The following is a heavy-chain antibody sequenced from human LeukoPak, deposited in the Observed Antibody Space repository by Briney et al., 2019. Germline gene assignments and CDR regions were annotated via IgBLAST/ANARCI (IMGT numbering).Heavy chain of an antibody. J-gene: IGHJ4*02. CDR2: ISGSDGTT. D-gene: IGHD6-19*01. CDR3: AKDRESIAVAGTVDY. V-gene: IGHV3-23*01. Sequence: GGSLRLSCAASGFTFSNYAMSWVRQAPGKGLEWVSGISGSDGTTYYADSVKGRFTISRDNSKNTLYLQMNGLRAEDTAVYYCAKDRESIAVAGTVDYWGQGTLVTVSS. CDR1: GFTFSNYA.